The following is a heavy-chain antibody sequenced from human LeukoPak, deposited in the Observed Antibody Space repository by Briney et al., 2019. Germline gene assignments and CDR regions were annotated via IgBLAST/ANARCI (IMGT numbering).Heavy chain of an antibody. CDR1: GFTFSSYA. D-gene: IGHD6-19*01. CDR3: ARNADSGWIYWYFDL. J-gene: IGHJ2*01. V-gene: IGHV3-23*01. CDR2: ISGSGGST. Sequence: LAGGSLRLSCAASGFTFSSYAMSWVRQAPGKGLEWVSAISGSGGSTYYADSVKGRFTISRDNSKNTLYLQMNSLRAEDTAVYYCARNADSGWIYWYFDLWGRGTLVTVSS.